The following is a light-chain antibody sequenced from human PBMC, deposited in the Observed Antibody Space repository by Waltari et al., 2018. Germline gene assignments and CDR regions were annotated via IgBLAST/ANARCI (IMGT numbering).Light chain of an antibody. CDR1: ELDTEY. J-gene: IGLJ2*01. V-gene: IGLV3-1*01. CDR2: QAS. Sequence: SYELTQPPSVSVSPGQTASVTCFGDELDTEYTSWYQHKPGTSPVLIIYQASKRPSGPPARFAGSKSGNTATLTSSGTQAVDEAAYYWQAWHRNTVIFGGGTELTVL. CDR3: QAWHRNTVI.